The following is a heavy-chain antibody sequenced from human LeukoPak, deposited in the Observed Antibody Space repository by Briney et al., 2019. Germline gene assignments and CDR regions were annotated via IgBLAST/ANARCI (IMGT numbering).Heavy chain of an antibody. CDR2: IIPILGIA. J-gene: IGHJ4*02. D-gene: IGHD2-15*01. Sequence: SVKVSCKASGGTFSSYAISWVRQAPGQGLEWMGRIIPILGIANYAQKFQGRVTITADKSTSTAYMELSSLRSEDTAVYYCARDPAIRGYGDYWGQGTLVTVSS. V-gene: IGHV1-69*04. CDR3: ARDPAIRGYGDY. CDR1: GGTFSSYA.